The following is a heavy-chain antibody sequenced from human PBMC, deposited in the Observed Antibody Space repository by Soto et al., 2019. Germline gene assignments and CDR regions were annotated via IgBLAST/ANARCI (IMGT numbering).Heavy chain of an antibody. Sequence: GGSLRLSCAASGFTFNSYWMSWVRQAPGKGLEWVANIKEDGSEKNYVDSVKGRFTISRDNAKNSLYLQMNSLRAEDTAVYFCARDSVVVGATWRYYYMDVWGKGTTVTVSS. CDR3: ARDSVVVGATWRYYYMDV. D-gene: IGHD2-15*01. CDR1: GFTFNSYW. CDR2: IKEDGSEK. V-gene: IGHV3-7*01. J-gene: IGHJ6*03.